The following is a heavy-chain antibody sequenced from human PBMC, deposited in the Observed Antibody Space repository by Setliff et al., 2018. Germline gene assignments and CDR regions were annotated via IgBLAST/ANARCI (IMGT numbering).Heavy chain of an antibody. CDR1: GYLLTSYG. CDR3: SRLVRFCTKISCQRLLGDDY. V-gene: IGHV1-18*01. J-gene: IGHJ4*02. D-gene: IGHD2-2*01. Sequence: GASVKVSCKTSGYLLTSYGLTWVRQAPGQGLEWMGWISPYNGHTNSAQKLQGRVTMTTDTSTNTAYMELRSLRSDDTAMYYCSRLVRFCTKISCQRLLGDDYWGQGALVTVSS. CDR2: ISPYNGHT.